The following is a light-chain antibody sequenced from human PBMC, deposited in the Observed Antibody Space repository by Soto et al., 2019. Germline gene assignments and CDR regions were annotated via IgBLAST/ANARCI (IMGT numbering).Light chain of an antibody. Sequence: EIVMTQSPATLSVSPGEGATLSCRASQSVSSNLAWYQQKPGQAPRLLIYGASTRATGIPARFSGSGSGTEFTLTISSLQSEDFAMYYCLLYFSPDRYTFGPGTKVQIK. V-gene: IGKV3-15*01. CDR1: QSVSSN. CDR2: GAS. CDR3: LLYFSPDRYT. J-gene: IGKJ2*01.